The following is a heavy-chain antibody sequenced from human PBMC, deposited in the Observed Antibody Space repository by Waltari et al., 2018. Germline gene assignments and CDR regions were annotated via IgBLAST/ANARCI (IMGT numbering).Heavy chain of an antibody. CDR3: ARDMEWELLPSDY. V-gene: IGHV3-7*01. CDR2: IKQDGSEK. Sequence: EVQLVESGGGLVQPGGSLRLSCAVAGXTFSSDWMSWVRRAPGKGLEXVANIKQDGSEKYYVDSXXGRFTISRDNAKNSLYXQXNSLRAEDTAVYYCARDMEWELLPSDYWGQGTXXTVSS. J-gene: IGHJ4*02. D-gene: IGHD1-26*01. CDR1: GXTFSSDW.